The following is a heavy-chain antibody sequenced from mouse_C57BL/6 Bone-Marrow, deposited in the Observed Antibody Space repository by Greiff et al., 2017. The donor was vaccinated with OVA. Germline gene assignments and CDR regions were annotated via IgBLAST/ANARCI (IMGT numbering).Heavy chain of an antibody. V-gene: IGHV1-12*01. D-gene: IGHD3-2*02. CDR2: IYPGNGDT. CDR3: SRPSQATSWFAY. J-gene: IGHJ3*01. CDR1: GYTFTSYN. Sequence: LQQSGAELVRPGASVKMSCKASGYTFTSYNMHWVKQTPRQGLEWIGAIYPGNGDTSYNQKFKGKGTLTVDKYSSTAYMQISRLTSEDSEVYFCSRPSQATSWFAYWGQGTLVTVSA.